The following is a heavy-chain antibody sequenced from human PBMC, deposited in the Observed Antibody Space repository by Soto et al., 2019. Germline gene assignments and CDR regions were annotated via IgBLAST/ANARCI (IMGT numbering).Heavy chain of an antibody. CDR2: ISPANGDK. CDR1: GYTFITSG. Sequence: QVELMQSGPEVKGPGTSVKVSCKASGYTFITSGINWVRQTPGQALEWVGWISPANGDKKYAQKFKDRVSLTSETSTDTVYMELTNLRSDDTAVYFCARGRYFATTHRQWWYFDFWGRGTPVTVSS. J-gene: IGHJ2*01. D-gene: IGHD1-1*01. CDR3: ARGRYFATTHRQWWYFDF. V-gene: IGHV1-18*01.